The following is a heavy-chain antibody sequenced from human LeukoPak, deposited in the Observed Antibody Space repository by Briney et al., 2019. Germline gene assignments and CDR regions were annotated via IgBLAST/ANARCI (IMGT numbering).Heavy chain of an antibody. D-gene: IGHD1-14*01. Sequence: QPGGSLRLSCAASGLSFTTFAMSWVRQGPARGLEWVSSMKGTGETFYADSVKGRFTLSRDSSRNTVHLQLNNLRVEGTAIYYCARASWVSTTDAVRWGQGTLVTVSS. V-gene: IGHV3-23*01. CDR2: MKGTGET. J-gene: IGHJ4*02. CDR3: ARASWVSTTDAVR. CDR1: GLSFTTFA.